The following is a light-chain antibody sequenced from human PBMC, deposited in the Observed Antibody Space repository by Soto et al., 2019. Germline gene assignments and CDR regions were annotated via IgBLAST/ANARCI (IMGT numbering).Light chain of an antibody. CDR3: CSFAGNSNYV. V-gene: IGLV2-23*01. CDR1: SNDVGSYNL. CDR2: GGS. Sequence: QSVLAQPASVSGSPGQSSAISCAGKSNDVGSYNLVSWYQHHPGKAPKLMIYGGSKRPSGVSDRFSGSKSGNTASLTISGLQAEDEADYYCCSFAGNSNYVFGTGTKVTVL. J-gene: IGLJ1*01.